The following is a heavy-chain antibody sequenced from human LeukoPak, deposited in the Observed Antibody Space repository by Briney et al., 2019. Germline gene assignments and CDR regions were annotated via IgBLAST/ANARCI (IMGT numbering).Heavy chain of an antibody. CDR2: IYYAGSS. Sequence: SETLSLTYTVSGASIKNYYWSWIRQPPGKGLEWIANIYYAGSSNYNPSLKSRVTISVDTSKNQFSLKLSSVTAADTAVYYCARRAMVRGVIRSEYWGQGTLVTVSS. V-gene: IGHV4-59*12. CDR1: GASIKNYY. D-gene: IGHD3-10*01. CDR3: ARRAMVRGVIRSEY. J-gene: IGHJ4*02.